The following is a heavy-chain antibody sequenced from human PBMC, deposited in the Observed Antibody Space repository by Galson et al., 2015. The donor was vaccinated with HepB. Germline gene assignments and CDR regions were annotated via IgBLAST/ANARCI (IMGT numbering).Heavy chain of an antibody. V-gene: IGHV4-30-4*01. CDR1: GGSISSGDYY. Sequence: TLSLTCTVSGGSISSGDYYWRWIRQPPGKGLEWIGYIYYSGSTYYNPSLKSRVTISVDTSKNQFSLKLSSVTAADTAVYYCAREGVATDKGDAFDIWGQGTMVTVSS. CDR3: AREGVATDKGDAFDI. CDR2: IYYSGST. D-gene: IGHD5-12*01. J-gene: IGHJ3*02.